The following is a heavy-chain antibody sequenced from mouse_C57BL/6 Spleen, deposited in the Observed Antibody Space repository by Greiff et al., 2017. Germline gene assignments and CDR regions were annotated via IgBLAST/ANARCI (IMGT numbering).Heavy chain of an antibody. V-gene: IGHV1-82*01. CDR3: ARADYSNLRD. D-gene: IGHD2-5*01. Sequence: QVQLQQPGPELVKPGASVKLSCKASGYAFSSSWMNWVKQRPGKGLEWIGLIYPGDGDTNYNGKFKGKATLTADKSSSTAYMQLSSLTSEDSAVYFCARADYSNLRDWGQGTLVTVSA. CDR2: IYPGDGDT. J-gene: IGHJ3*01. CDR1: GYAFSSSW.